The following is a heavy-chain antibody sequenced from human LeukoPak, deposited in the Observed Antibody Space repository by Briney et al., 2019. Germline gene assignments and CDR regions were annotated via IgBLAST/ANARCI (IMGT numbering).Heavy chain of an antibody. CDR3: ARVKDPAYPGAFDI. CDR1: GFTFSTYN. V-gene: IGHV3-21*01. CDR2: ISSSSSYI. Sequence: GGSLRLSCAASGFTFSTYNMNWVRQAPGKGLEWVSSISSSSSYIYYADSVKGRFTISRDNARNSLYLQMNSLRAEDTAVYYCARVKDPAYPGAFDIWGQGTRVTVSS. J-gene: IGHJ3*02.